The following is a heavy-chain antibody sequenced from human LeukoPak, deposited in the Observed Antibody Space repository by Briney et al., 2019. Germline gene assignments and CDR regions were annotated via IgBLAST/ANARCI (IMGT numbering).Heavy chain of an antibody. CDR3: AKGEYYYNSSGSEGWFDP. D-gene: IGHD3-22*01. CDR1: GFTFSDYY. Sequence: GGSLRLSCAASGFTFSDYYMTWIRQAPGKGLEWVSYISSSSTYTHSADSVKGRFTISRDNAKNSLYLQMNSLRAEDTAVYYCAKGEYYYNSSGSEGWFDPWGQGTLVTVSS. J-gene: IGHJ5*02. CDR2: ISSSSTYT. V-gene: IGHV3-11*05.